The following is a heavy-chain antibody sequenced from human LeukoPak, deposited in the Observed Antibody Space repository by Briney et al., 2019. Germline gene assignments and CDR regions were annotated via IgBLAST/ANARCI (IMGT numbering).Heavy chain of an antibody. CDR3: ARGTLGGSGYFDY. D-gene: IGHD3-16*01. Sequence: GGSLRLSCAASGFTFSSYGMHWVRQAPGKGLEWVAVISYDGSNKYYADSGKGRFTISRDNSKNTLYLQMNSLRAEDTAVYYCARGTLGGSGYFDYWGQGTLVTVSS. V-gene: IGHV3-30*12. CDR1: GFTFSSYG. J-gene: IGHJ4*02. CDR2: ISYDGSNK.